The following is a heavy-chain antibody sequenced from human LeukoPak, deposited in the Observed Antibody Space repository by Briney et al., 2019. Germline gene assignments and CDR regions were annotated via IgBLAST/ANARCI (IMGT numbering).Heavy chain of an antibody. J-gene: IGHJ4*02. Sequence: PGGSLRLSCAASGFTFSSYWMSWVRQAPGKGLEWVANIKQDGSEKYYVDSVKGRFTISRDNAKNSLYLQMNSLRAEDTAVYYCAKSGARNYFDYWGQGTLVTVSS. CDR3: AKSGARNYFDY. D-gene: IGHD1-26*01. V-gene: IGHV3-7*01. CDR2: IKQDGSEK. CDR1: GFTFSSYW.